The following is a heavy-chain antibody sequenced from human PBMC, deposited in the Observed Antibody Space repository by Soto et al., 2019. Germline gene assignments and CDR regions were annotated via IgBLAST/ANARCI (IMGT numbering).Heavy chain of an antibody. CDR2: IKSKTDGGTT. CDR1: GFTFSNAW. V-gene: IGHV3-15*01. D-gene: IGHD2-15*01. CDR3: TTDPNIVVVVAATLRDDAFDI. J-gene: IGHJ3*02. Sequence: EVQLVESGGGLVKPGGSLRLSCAASGFTFSNAWMSWVRQAPGKGLEWVGRIKSKTDGGTTDYAAPVKGRFTISRDDSKNTLYLQMNSLKTEDTAVYYCTTDPNIVVVVAATLRDDAFDIWGQGTMVTVSS.